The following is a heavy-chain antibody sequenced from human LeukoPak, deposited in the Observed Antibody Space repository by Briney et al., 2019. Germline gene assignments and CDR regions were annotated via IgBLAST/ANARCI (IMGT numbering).Heavy chain of an antibody. J-gene: IGHJ4*02. V-gene: IGHV3-7*01. CDR1: GFTFSSYW. CDR2: IKQDGGEK. Sequence: GGSLRLSCAASGFTFSSYWMSWVRQAPGKGLEWVANIKQDGGEKYYVDSVKGRFTISRDNAKNSLYLQMNSLRAEDTAVYYCARVELLWFGELLYQDYWGQGTLVTVSS. D-gene: IGHD3-10*01. CDR3: ARVELLWFGELLYQDY.